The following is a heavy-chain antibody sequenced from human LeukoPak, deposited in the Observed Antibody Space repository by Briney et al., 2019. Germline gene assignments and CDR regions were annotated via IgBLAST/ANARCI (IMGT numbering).Heavy chain of an antibody. CDR2: ITSDGGST. V-gene: IGHV3-64D*06. D-gene: IGHD2-2*01. CDR1: GFTFSNYA. J-gene: IGHJ6*04. Sequence: PGGSLRLSCSASGFTFSNYAMHWVRQAPGKGLEYVSAITSDGGSTYYADSVKGRFTISRDNSKNTLYLQMSSLRGEDTAVYYCVKAYCRSTSCYYYYGMDVWGKGTTVTVSS. CDR3: VKAYCRSTSCYYYYGMDV.